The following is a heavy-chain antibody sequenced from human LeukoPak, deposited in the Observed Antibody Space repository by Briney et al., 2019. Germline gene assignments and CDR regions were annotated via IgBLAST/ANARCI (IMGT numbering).Heavy chain of an antibody. CDR2: ISSSSSSYI. J-gene: IGHJ4*02. V-gene: IGHV3-21*01. Sequence: GGSLRLSCAGYGFSFSDFTMNWVRQAPGKGLEWVSCISSSSSSYIYYADSVRGRFTISRDNAKNSVYLQMDSLRAEDTAVYYCARAVPGFDSWGQGTLVTVSS. CDR1: GFSFSDFT. CDR3: ARAVPGFDS.